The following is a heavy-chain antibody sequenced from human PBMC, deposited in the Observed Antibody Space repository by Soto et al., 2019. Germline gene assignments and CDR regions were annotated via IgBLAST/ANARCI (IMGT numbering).Heavy chain of an antibody. CDR2: IWYDGSNK. J-gene: IGHJ5*02. Sequence: QVQLVESGGGVVQPGRSLRLSCAASGFTFSSYGMHWVRQAPGKGLEWVAVIWYDGSNKYYADSVKGRFTISRDNSKNTXSLQMNSLRAEDTAVYYCARGVALRFLEGGYNWFDPWGQGTLVTVSS. CDR1: GFTFSSYG. CDR3: ARGVALRFLEGGYNWFDP. D-gene: IGHD3-3*01. V-gene: IGHV3-33*01.